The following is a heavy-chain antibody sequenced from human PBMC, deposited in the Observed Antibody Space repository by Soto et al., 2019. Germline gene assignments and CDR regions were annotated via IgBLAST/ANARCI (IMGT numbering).Heavy chain of an antibody. CDR2: ISYDGSNK. D-gene: IGHD1-26*01. J-gene: IGHJ6*02. CDR3: ARDELEWELLSDYYYGMDV. V-gene: IGHV3-30-3*01. CDR1: GFTFSSYA. Sequence: GGSLRLSCAASGFTFSSYAMHWVRQAPGKGLEWVAVISYDGSNKYYADSVKGRFTISRDNSKNTLYLQMNSLRAEDTAVYYCARDELEWELLSDYYYGMDVWGQGTTVTVSS.